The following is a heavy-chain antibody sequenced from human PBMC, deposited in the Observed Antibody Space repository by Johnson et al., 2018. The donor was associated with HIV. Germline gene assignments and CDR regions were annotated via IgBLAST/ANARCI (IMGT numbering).Heavy chain of an antibody. CDR3: AREAPGYSSSWYGEDAFDI. Sequence: VLLVESGGGLVQPGGSLRLSCAASGFTVSSNYMSWVRQAPGKGLEWVSVIYSGGSTYYADSVKSRFTISRDNSKNTLYLQMNSLRAEDTAVYYCAREAPGYSSSWYGEDAFDIWGQGTMVTVSS. CDR1: GFTVSSNY. J-gene: IGHJ3*02. CDR2: IYSGGST. D-gene: IGHD6-13*01. V-gene: IGHV3-66*02.